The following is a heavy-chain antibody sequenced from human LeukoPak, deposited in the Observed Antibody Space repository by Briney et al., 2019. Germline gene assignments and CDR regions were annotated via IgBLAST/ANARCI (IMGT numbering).Heavy chain of an antibody. V-gene: IGHV4-39*07. CDR3: ARHSTYYYDSSGAFDI. CDR1: GGSISSSSYY. D-gene: IGHD3-22*01. J-gene: IGHJ3*02. Sequence: SATLSLTCTVSGGSISSSSYYWGWLRQPPGKGLEWIGSIYYSGSTYYNPSLKSRVTISVDTSKNQFSLKLSSVTAADTAVYYCARHSTYYYDSSGAFDIWGQGTMVTVSS. CDR2: IYYSGST.